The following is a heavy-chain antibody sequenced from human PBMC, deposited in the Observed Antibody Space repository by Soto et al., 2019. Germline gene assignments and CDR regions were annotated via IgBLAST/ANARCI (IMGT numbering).Heavy chain of an antibody. J-gene: IGHJ4*02. V-gene: IGHV4-34*01. CDR3: ARGNPMVMFDY. Sequence: SETLSLTCAVYGGSFSGYYWSWIRQPPGKGLEWIGEINHGGSTNYNPSLKSRVTISVDTSKNQFSLKLSSVTAADTAVYYCARGNPMVMFDYWGQGTLVTVSS. CDR2: INHGGST. CDR1: GGSFSGYY. D-gene: IGHD5-18*01.